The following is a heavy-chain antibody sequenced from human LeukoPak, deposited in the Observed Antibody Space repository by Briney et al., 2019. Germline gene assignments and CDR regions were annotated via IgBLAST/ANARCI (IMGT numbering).Heavy chain of an antibody. J-gene: IGHJ4*02. CDR2: ISPSGGST. CDR1: GYTFTSNY. Sequence: ASVKVSCKAFGYTFTSNYMHWVRQAPGQGPEWMGVISPSGGSTTYAQKFQGRVTMTRDTSISTAYMELSRLRSDDTAVYYCAREYGAARLPDYWGQGALVTVSS. V-gene: IGHV1-46*01. CDR3: AREYGAARLPDY. D-gene: IGHD6-6*01.